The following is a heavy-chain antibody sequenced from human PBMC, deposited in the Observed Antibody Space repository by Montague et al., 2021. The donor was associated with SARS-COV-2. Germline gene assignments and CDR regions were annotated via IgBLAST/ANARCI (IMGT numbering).Heavy chain of an antibody. J-gene: IGHJ4*02. Sequence: SLRLSCAASGFTFHDYALHGVRQVPGKGLEWVSGISWNSGSIGYGDSVKGRFTISRDNAKNSLYLQMNSLRAEDTALYYCAKDRGYYGSGSYFEYWGQGTLVTVSS. CDR2: ISWNSGSI. D-gene: IGHD3-10*01. V-gene: IGHV3-9*01. CDR3: AKDRGYYGSGSYFEY. CDR1: GFTFHDYA.